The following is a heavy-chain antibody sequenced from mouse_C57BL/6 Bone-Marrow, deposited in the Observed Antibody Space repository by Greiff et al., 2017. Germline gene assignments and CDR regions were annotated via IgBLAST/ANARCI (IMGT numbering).Heavy chain of an antibody. V-gene: IGHV5-6*01. CDR3: ARQDGFYFYAMDY. CDR2: ISSGGSYT. J-gene: IGHJ4*01. CDR1: GFTFSSYG. Sequence: EVKLMESGGDLVKPGGSLTLSCAASGFTFSSYGMSWVRQTPDKRLAWVATISSGGSYTSYPDSVKGRFTISRDNAKNTLYLQMSSLKSEDTAMYYCARQDGFYFYAMDYWGQGTSVTVSS. D-gene: IGHD2-3*01.